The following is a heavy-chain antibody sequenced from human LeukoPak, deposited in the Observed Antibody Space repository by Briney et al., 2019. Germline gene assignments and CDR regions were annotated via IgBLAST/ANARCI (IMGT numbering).Heavy chain of an antibody. CDR2: IYYSGST. V-gene: IGHV4-61*08. J-gene: IGHJ6*03. CDR3: ARGYCSSTSCWYYYYYYMDV. Sequence: SETLSLTCSVSGDSISRGGDHWSWIRQHPGKGLEWIGYIYYSGSTNYNPSLKSRVTISVDTSKNQFSLKLSSVTAADTAVYYCARGYCSSTSCWYYYYYYMDVWAKGPRSPSP. D-gene: IGHD2-2*01. CDR1: GDSISRGGDH.